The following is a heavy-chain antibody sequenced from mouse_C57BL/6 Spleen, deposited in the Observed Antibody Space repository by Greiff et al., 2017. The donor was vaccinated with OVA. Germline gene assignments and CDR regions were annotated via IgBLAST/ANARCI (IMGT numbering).Heavy chain of an antibody. D-gene: IGHD2-4*01. J-gene: IGHJ4*01. CDR1: GYTFTSYR. CDR2: IYPGSGST. Sequence: QVQLQQPGAELVKPGASVKMSCKASGYTFTSYRITWVKQRPGQGLEWIGDIYPGSGSTNYNEKFKSKATLTVDTSSSTAYMQLSSLTSEDSAVYYCARNYDYDVDYYAMDYWGQGTSVTVSS. CDR3: ARNYDYDVDYYAMDY. V-gene: IGHV1-55*01.